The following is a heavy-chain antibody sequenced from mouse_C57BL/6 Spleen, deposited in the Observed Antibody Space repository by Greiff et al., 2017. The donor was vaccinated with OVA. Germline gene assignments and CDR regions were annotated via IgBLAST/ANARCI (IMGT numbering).Heavy chain of an antibody. V-gene: IGHV3-6*01. J-gene: IGHJ4*01. CDR3: ARDEAPYAMDY. CDR2: ISYDGSN. CDR1: GYSITSGYY. Sequence: VQLKESGPGLVKPSQSLSLTCSVTGYSITSGYYWNWIRQFPGNKLEWMGYISYDGSNNYNPSLKNRISITRDTSKNQFFLKLNSVTTEDTATYYCARDEAPYAMDYWGQGTSVTVSS.